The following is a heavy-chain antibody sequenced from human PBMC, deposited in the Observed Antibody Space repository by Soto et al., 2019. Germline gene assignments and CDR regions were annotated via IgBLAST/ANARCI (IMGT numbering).Heavy chain of an antibody. J-gene: IGHJ6*02. V-gene: IGHV3-74*01. CDR3: ARRREGYYYGLDV. CDR2: INSDGSST. CDR1: RFTFSSYW. D-gene: IGHD1-26*01. Sequence: AGSLRLSCAASRFTFSSYWMYWVRQAPGKGLVWVSRINSDGSSTRYADSVKGRFSISRDNSKSTLYLQMNTLRAEDTAVYYCARRREGYYYGLDVWGQGTTVTVSS.